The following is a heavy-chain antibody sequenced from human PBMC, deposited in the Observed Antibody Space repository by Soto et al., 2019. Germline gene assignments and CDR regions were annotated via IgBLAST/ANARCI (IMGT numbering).Heavy chain of an antibody. CDR2: IKQDGSEK. J-gene: IGHJ6*02. Sequence: TGGSLRLSCAASGFTFSSYWMSWVRQAPGKGLEWVANIKQDGSEKYYVDSVKGRFTISRDNAKNSLYLQMNSLRAEDTAVYYCARVIGTMVRGVRSFYGMDVWGQGTTVTVSS. CDR1: GFTFSSYW. CDR3: ARVIGTMVRGVRSFYGMDV. D-gene: IGHD3-10*01. V-gene: IGHV3-7*03.